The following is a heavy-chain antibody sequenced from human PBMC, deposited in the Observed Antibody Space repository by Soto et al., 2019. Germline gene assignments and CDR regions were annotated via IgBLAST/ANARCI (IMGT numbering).Heavy chain of an antibody. D-gene: IGHD2-2*01. CDR2: TRNKANSYTT. CDR3: ARGGYCSSTSCHSDYYGMDV. J-gene: IGHJ6*02. Sequence: EVQLVESGGGLVQPGGSLRLSCAASGFTFSDHYMDWVRQAPGKGPEWVGRTRNKANSYTTEYAASVKGRFTISRDDSKNSLYLQMNSMKTEDTDVYYCARGGYCSSTSCHSDYYGMDVWGQGTTVTVSS. V-gene: IGHV3-72*01. CDR1: GFTFSDHY.